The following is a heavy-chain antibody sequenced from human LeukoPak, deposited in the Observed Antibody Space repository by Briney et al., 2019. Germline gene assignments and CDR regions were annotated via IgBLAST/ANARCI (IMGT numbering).Heavy chain of an antibody. CDR3: ARERYGDHKYFDC. D-gene: IGHD4-17*01. CDR1: GGSFSGYY. Sequence: SETLSLTCGVYGGSFSGYYWSWIRQPPGKGLEWIGEINPSGSTNYNPSLKSRVTVSEDTSKKRFSLRLSSVTAADTAVYYCARERYGDHKYFDCWGQGTLVTVSS. J-gene: IGHJ4*02. V-gene: IGHV4-34*01. CDR2: INPSGST.